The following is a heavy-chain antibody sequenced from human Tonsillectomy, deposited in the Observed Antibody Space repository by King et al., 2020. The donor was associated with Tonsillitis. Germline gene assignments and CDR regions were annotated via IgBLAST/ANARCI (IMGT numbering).Heavy chain of an antibody. CDR2: IYPGESDT. D-gene: IGHD2/OR15-2a*01. J-gene: IGHJ5*02. CDR3: ARRLLPISNRFDP. CDR1: GYTLTNYW. V-gene: IGHV5-51*03. Sequence: QLVQSGAEVKKPGESLRISCEGSGYTLTNYWIGWVRQMPGKGLEWMGIIYPGESDTRYSPSFQGHVTISVDKSLNTAYLQWGSLRASDTAMHYCARRLLPISNRFDPWGQGTLVTVSS.